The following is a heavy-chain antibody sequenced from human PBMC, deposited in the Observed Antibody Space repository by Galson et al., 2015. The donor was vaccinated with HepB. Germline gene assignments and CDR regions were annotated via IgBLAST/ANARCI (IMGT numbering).Heavy chain of an antibody. Sequence: SVKVSCKASGYTFTSYGISWVRQAPGQGLEWMGWISAYNGNTNYAQKLQGRVTMTTDTSTSTAYMELRSLRSDDTAVYYCARVGHIVVGTAIHYDYWGQGTLVTVSS. V-gene: IGHV1-18*04. D-gene: IGHD2-21*02. CDR1: GYTFTSYG. CDR3: ARVGHIVVGTAIHYDY. J-gene: IGHJ4*02. CDR2: ISAYNGNT.